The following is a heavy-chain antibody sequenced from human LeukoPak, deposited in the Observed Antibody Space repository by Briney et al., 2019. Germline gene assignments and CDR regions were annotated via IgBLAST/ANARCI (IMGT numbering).Heavy chain of an antibody. CDR2: IIPIFGTA. CDR3: AQILNRQNDY. Sequence: ASVKVSCKASGGTFSSYAISWVRQAPGQGLEWMGGIIPIFGTANYAQKFQGRVTITADESTSTAYMELSSLRSEDTAVYYCAQILNRQNDYWGQGTLVTVSS. D-gene: IGHD1-14*01. J-gene: IGHJ4*02. V-gene: IGHV1-69*13. CDR1: GGTFSSYA.